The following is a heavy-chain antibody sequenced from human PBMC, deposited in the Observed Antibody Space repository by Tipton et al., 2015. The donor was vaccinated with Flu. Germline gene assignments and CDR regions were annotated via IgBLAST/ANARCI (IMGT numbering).Heavy chain of an antibody. CDR3: AREGHCSGGSCYGWYFDL. D-gene: IGHD2-15*01. CDR2: ISAYNGNT. CDR1: GYTFTSYG. Sequence: QLVQSGAEVKKPGASVKVSCKASGYTFTSYGISWVRQAPGQGLEWMGWISAYNGNTAYAQKLQDRVTVTTDTSTSTAYMELRSLISDAAAVYYCAREGHCSGGSCYGWYFDLWGRGTLVTVSS. V-gene: IGHV1-18*01. J-gene: IGHJ2*01.